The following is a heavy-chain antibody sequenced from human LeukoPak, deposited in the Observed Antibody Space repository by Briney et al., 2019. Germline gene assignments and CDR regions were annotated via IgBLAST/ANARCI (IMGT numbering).Heavy chain of an antibody. Sequence: GGSHRLSRAVSGFTLSSYAMSWARQARAKGREWGSAISGSGGSTSSAASVKGRFATSRDNSKATLYLQMNRLRAEDPAVSYSAKDRFLEWFPAWFDPWGQGALVTVSS. V-gene: IGHV3-23*01. CDR1: GFTLSSYA. D-gene: IGHD3-3*01. CDR2: ISGSGGST. J-gene: IGHJ5*02. CDR3: AKDRFLEWFPAWFDP.